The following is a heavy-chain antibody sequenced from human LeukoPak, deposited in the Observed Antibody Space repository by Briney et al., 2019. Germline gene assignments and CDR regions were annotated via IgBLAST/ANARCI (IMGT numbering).Heavy chain of an antibody. D-gene: IGHD3-10*01. Sequence: ASEKVSCKVSGYTLTELSMHWVRQAPGKGLEWMGGFDPEDGETIYAQKFQGRVTMTEDTSTDTAYMELSSLRSEDTAVYYCATAYQYGSGSYAQTYYYYYMDVWGKGTTVTDSS. CDR2: FDPEDGET. J-gene: IGHJ6*03. CDR3: ATAYQYGSGSYAQTYYYYYMDV. CDR1: GYTLTELS. V-gene: IGHV1-24*01.